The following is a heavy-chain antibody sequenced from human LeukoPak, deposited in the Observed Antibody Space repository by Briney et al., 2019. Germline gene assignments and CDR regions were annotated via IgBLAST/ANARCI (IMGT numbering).Heavy chain of an antibody. Sequence: PSETLSLTCTFCGCSIIRRSYYWGWLRQPPGKGREWGGYIYYTGYTYYTHSLKSRVTISIDKSKNTFSLQMSCVTAADAAVYYCARAGYTYGTGYYFDYWGQGTLVTVSS. D-gene: IGHD5-18*01. CDR3: ARAGYTYGTGYYFDY. CDR2: IYYTGYT. J-gene: IGHJ4*02. V-gene: IGHV4-61*05. CDR1: GCSIIRRSYY.